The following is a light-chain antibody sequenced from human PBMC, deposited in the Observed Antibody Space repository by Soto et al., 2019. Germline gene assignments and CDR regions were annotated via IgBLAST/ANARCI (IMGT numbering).Light chain of an antibody. J-gene: IGLJ1*01. CDR2: EVT. CDR1: SSDVGGYNY. CDR3: SSYAGRNSYV. V-gene: IGLV2-8*01. Sequence: QSALTQPPSASGSPGQSITISCTGTSSDVGGYNYVSWYQQHPGKAPKLMISEVTKRPSGVPDRFSGSRSGNTASLTVSGLQAEDEADYYCSSYAGRNSYVFGTGTKVTVL.